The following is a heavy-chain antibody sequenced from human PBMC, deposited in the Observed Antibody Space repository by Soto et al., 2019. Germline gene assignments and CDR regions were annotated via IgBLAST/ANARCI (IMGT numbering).Heavy chain of an antibody. CDR3: ARQYYFGSGSYYNQPFDF. CDR2: IYYSGNT. CDR1: GGSISSSSYY. J-gene: IGHJ4*02. D-gene: IGHD3-10*01. V-gene: IGHV4-39*01. Sequence: ETLSLTCTVSGGSISSSSYYWGWIRQPPGKGLEWIGSIYYSGNTYYNPSLKSRVTISVDTAKNQFSLKLSSVTAADTAVYYCARQYYFGSGSYYNQPFDFWGQGTLVTVSS.